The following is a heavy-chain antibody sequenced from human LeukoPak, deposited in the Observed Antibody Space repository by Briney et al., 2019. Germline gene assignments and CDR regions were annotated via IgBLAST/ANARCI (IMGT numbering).Heavy chain of an antibody. CDR1: GFTFDDYA. D-gene: IGHD6-13*01. CDR3: AKGGLTSSWYYYGMDV. Sequence: GGSLRLSCAASGFTFDDYAMHWVRQAPGKGLEWVSGISWNSGSIGYADSVKGRFTISRDNAKNSLYLQMNSLRAEDTALYYCAKGGLTSSWYYYGMDVWGQGTTVTVSS. CDR2: ISWNSGSI. V-gene: IGHV3-9*01. J-gene: IGHJ6*02.